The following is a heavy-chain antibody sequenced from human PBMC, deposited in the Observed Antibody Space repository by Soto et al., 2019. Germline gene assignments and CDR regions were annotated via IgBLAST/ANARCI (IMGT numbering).Heavy chain of an antibody. CDR2: IYHSGST. Sequence: QVQLQESGPRLVEASQTLSLTCTVSNASITSSGYYWSWVRQPPGKRLEWIGYIYHSGSTFYSPSLQSRLTMSVHTSKNQFSLTLRSVTAADTAVYHCARMSGTYYVPDYWGQGTLVTVSS. V-gene: IGHV4-31*03. CDR3: ARMSGTYYVPDY. D-gene: IGHD1-26*01. CDR1: NASITSSGYY. J-gene: IGHJ4*02.